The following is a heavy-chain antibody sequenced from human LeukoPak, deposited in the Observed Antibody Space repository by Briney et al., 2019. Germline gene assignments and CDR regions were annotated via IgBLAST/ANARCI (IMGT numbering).Heavy chain of an antibody. J-gene: IGHJ4*02. D-gene: IGHD3-16*01. CDR2: IKEDGTQI. Sequence: PGGSLRLSCTASGFSFRSYWMSWVRQAPGKGPEWVANIKEDGTQIDYADSVRGRFSISRDNAKNLVSLQMSNLRVEDTAVYHCARDNQGGYYVYWGQGTLVAVSS. V-gene: IGHV3-7*01. CDR3: ARDNQGGYYVY. CDR1: GFSFRSYW.